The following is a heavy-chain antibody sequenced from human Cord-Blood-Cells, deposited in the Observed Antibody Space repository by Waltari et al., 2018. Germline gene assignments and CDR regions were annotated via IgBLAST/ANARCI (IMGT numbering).Heavy chain of an antibody. Sequence: QLQLQESGPGLVKPLETLSLTCTVSGGSISSSSYYWGWIRQPPGKGLEWIGSIYYSGSTYYNPSLKSRVTISVDTSKNQFSLKLSSVTAADTAVYYCARLPYSSSSQFDYWGQGTLVTVSS. CDR1: GGSISSSSYY. CDR3: ARLPYSSSSQFDY. V-gene: IGHV4-39*01. D-gene: IGHD6-6*01. CDR2: IYYSGST. J-gene: IGHJ4*02.